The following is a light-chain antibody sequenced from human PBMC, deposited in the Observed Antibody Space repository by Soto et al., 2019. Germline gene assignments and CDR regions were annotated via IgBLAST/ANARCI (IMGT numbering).Light chain of an antibody. Sequence: IPMTQSPSTLSASVGDRVTITCRASQSIGSFLAWYQHQPGKAPKLLIYDASTLDSGVPSRFSGTRSGTEFTFSITSLQPEDFGTYYCQQCYMGWKFGHGTKVDFK. CDR3: QQCYMGWK. V-gene: IGKV1-5*01. CDR1: QSIGSF. CDR2: DAS. J-gene: IGKJ1*01.